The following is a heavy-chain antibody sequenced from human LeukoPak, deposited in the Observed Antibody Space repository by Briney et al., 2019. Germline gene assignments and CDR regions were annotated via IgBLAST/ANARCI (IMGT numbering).Heavy chain of an antibody. CDR1: GFTFSNYW. J-gene: IGHJ4*02. D-gene: IGHD1-14*01. CDR2: IKEDGSRN. Sequence: GGSLRLSCAASGFTFSNYWMSWVRQAPGKGLEWVANIKEDGSRNHYVDSVKGRFTISRDNAKGSLYLQMNSLRAEDTAVYYCARDGNDGFDYWGQGTLVTVSS. CDR3: ARDGNDGFDY. V-gene: IGHV3-7*05.